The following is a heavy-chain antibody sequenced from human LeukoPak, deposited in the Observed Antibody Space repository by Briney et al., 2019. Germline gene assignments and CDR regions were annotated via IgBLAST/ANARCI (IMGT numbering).Heavy chain of an antibody. Sequence: PSETLSLTCTVSGGSMSSDYWSWIRQPPGKGLEWIGYIYYSGSSNYNPSLKSRVTISVDTSKNQFSLKLTSVTAADSAVYYCARLMNIAAADYWGQGTLVTVSS. D-gene: IGHD2/OR15-2a*01. CDR2: IYYSGSS. CDR3: ARLMNIAAADY. CDR1: GGSMSSDY. J-gene: IGHJ4*02. V-gene: IGHV4-59*08.